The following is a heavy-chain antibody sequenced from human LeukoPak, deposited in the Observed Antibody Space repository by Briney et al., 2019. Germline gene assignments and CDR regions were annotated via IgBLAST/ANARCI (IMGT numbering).Heavy chain of an antibody. CDR3: TRDTGCPGGTCCSFYDY. Sequence: GGSLRLSCAASGFTFSNYWMTWVRQAPGKGLEWVANIKQDGTKKYYVDSVKGRFTISRDNAENSLYLQMNSLRAEDTAVYYCTRDTGCPGGTCCSFYDYWGQGTLVTVSS. CDR2: IKQDGTKK. J-gene: IGHJ4*02. D-gene: IGHD2-15*01. V-gene: IGHV3-7*01. CDR1: GFTFSNYW.